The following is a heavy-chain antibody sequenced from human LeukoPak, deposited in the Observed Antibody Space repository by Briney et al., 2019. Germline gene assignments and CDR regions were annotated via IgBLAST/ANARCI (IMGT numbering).Heavy chain of an antibody. CDR2: ISWDGGST. V-gene: IGHV3-43D*03. J-gene: IGHJ4*02. CDR3: AKDRGYYYGSGIDY. Sequence: GGSLRLSCAASGFTVSSNEMSWVRQAPGKGLEWVSLISWDGGSTYYADSVKGRFTISRDNSKNSLYLQMNSLRAEDTALYYCAKDRGYYYGSGIDYWGQGTLVTVSS. CDR1: GFTVSSNE. D-gene: IGHD3-10*01.